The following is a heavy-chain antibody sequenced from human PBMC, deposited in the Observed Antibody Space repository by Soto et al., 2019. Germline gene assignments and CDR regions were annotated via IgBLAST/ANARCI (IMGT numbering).Heavy chain of an antibody. CDR2: IIPIFGIA. CDR3: ARGKGYCSGGSCYKENWFDP. CDR1: GGTFSSYA. D-gene: IGHD2-15*01. J-gene: IGHJ5*02. Sequence: QVQLVQSGAEVKKPGSSVKVSCKASGGTFSSYAISWVRQAPGQGLEWMGGIIPIFGIANYAQKFQGRVTITADKSTSTAYMELSSLRSEDTAVYYCARGKGYCSGGSCYKENWFDPWGQGTLVTVSS. V-gene: IGHV1-69*17.